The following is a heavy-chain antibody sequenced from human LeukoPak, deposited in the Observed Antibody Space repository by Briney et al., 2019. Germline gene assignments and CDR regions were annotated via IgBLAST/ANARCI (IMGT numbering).Heavy chain of an antibody. CDR2: IRYDGSNK. CDR3: VRDMRSGYGDYRL. Sequence: GGSLRLSCAASGFTFSSYGMHWVRQAPGKGLEWVAFIRYDGSNKYYADSVKGRFTISRDNSKNTLYLQMNSLRAEDTAVYYCVRDMRSGYGDYRLWGQGTLVTVSS. J-gene: IGHJ4*02. CDR1: GFTFSSYG. D-gene: IGHD4-17*01. V-gene: IGHV3-30*02.